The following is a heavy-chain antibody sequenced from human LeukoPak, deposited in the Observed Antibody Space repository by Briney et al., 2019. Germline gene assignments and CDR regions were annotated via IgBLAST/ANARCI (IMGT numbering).Heavy chain of an antibody. CDR1: GFTFNRIW. CDR2: IKPEGSEK. Sequence: GGSLRLSRVASGFTFNRIWMSWVRQAPGKGLEWVANIKPEGSEKDYVDSVKGRFTISRDNAKDSLYLHMNSLRAEDTAVYYCATGGHYHGDWGQGTLVTVSS. J-gene: IGHJ4*02. V-gene: IGHV3-7*05. D-gene: IGHD3-10*01. CDR3: ATGGHYHGD.